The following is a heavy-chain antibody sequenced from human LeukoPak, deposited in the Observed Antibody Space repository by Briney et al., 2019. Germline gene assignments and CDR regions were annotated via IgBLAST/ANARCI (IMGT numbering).Heavy chain of an antibody. Sequence: GASVKVSCKASGYTFAGHYVHWVRQAPGQGLEWMGCINPYTGVTKYAQNFLGRVTVTRDTSISTAYMDLSRLRSDDTAVYYCARDGYYDILTGYLNWFDPWGQGTLVTVSS. CDR1: GYTFAGHY. CDR2: INPYTGVT. CDR3: ARDGYYDILTGYLNWFDP. J-gene: IGHJ5*02. V-gene: IGHV1-2*02. D-gene: IGHD3-9*01.